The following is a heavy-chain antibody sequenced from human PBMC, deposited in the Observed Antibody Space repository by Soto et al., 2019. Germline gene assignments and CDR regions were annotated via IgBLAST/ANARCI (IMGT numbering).Heavy chain of an antibody. Sequence: SETLSLTCAVYGGSFSGYYWSWIRQPPGKGLEWIGEINHSGSTNYNPSLKSRVTISVDTSKNQFSLKLSSVTAADTAVYYCARGRYGYSDGLGKWFDPWGQGTLVTVSS. CDR1: GGSFSGYY. CDR3: ARGRYGYSDGLGKWFDP. J-gene: IGHJ5*02. CDR2: INHSGST. V-gene: IGHV4-34*01. D-gene: IGHD5-18*01.